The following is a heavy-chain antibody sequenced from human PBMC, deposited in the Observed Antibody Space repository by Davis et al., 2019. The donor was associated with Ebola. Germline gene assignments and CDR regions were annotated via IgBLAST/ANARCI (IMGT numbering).Heavy chain of an antibody. CDR3: ARVLNYDFWSGLDY. J-gene: IGHJ4*02. Sequence: FTFSRDNAKNSLYLQMNSLRAEDTAVYYCARVLNYDFWSGLDYWGQGTLVTVS. D-gene: IGHD3-3*01. V-gene: IGHV3-11*06.